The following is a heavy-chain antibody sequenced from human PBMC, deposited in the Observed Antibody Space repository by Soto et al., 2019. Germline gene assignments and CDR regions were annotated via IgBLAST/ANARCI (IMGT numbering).Heavy chain of an antibody. J-gene: IGHJ3*02. V-gene: IGHV1-46*03. CDR2: INPSGGST. CDR3: ARVGYYGSGSYLGDAFDI. Sequence: VKVSCKASGYTFTSYYMHWVRQAPGQGLEWMGIINPSGGSTSYAQKFQGRVTMTRDTSTSTVYMELSSLRSEDTAVYYCARVGYYGSGSYLGDAFDIWGQGTMVTVSS. CDR1: GYTFTSYY. D-gene: IGHD3-10*01.